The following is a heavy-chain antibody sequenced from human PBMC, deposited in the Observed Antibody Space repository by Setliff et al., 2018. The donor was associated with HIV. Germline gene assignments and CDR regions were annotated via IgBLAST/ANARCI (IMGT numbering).Heavy chain of an antibody. CDR2: IYNRGYT. J-gene: IGHJ6*03. CDR3: ARDVRWELFPGYFYYYYMDV. D-gene: IGHD3-10*01. Sequence: SETLSLTCTVSGGSISTYYWSWIRQPPGKGLEWIGYIYNRGYTYYNPSLKSRVTILADTSKNHFSLELRSVTAADSAIYYCARDVRWELFPGYFYYYYMDVWGTGTTVTAP. CDR1: GGSISTYY. V-gene: IGHV4-4*09.